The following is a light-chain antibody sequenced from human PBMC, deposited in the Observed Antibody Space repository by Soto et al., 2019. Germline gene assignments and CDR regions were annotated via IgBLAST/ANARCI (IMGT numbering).Light chain of an antibody. V-gene: IGLV2-11*01. CDR3: CSYAGSYTLL. CDR2: DVT. CDR1: SSDVGGYNY. J-gene: IGLJ2*01. Sequence: QSALTQPRSVSGSPGQSVTISCTGTSSDVGGYNYVSWYQHHPGKPPKLIIYDVTKRPSGVPDRFSGSKSGNTASLTISGLQTDDEADYYCCSYAGSYTLLFGGGTKLTVL.